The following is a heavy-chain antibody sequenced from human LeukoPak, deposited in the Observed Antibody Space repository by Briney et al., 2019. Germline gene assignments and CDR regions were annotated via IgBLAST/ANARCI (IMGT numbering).Heavy chain of an antibody. Sequence: SETLSLTFIFSAGSISSSGYSWGWIRQPPGKGVEWVGTIYCTGNTYYSPPLKSRVTISVDTSKNQFSLKLSSMTAADTAVYFCARHGLISSGWSHWFDPWGQGTLVTVSS. J-gene: IGHJ5*02. CDR2: IYCTGNT. V-gene: IGHV4-39*01. CDR3: ARHGLISSGWSHWFDP. CDR1: AGSISSSGYS. D-gene: IGHD6-13*01.